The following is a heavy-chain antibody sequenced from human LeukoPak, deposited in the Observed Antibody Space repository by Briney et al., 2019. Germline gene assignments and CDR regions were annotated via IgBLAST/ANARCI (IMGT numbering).Heavy chain of an antibody. CDR3: ARRSPLCSSTSCGHYGMDV. J-gene: IGHJ6*02. CDR1: GGSISSYY. D-gene: IGHD2-2*01. Sequence: PSETLSLTCTVSGGSISSYYWSWIRQPPGKGLEWIGYIYYSGSTNYNPSLKSRVTISVDTSKNQFSLKLSSVTAADTAVYYCARRSPLCSSTSCGHYGMDVWGQGTTVTVSS. V-gene: IGHV4-59*08. CDR2: IYYSGST.